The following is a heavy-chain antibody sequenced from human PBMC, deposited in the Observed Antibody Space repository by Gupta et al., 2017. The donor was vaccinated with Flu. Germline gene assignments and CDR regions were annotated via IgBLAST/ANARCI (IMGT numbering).Heavy chain of an antibody. CDR1: GFTFDDYA. D-gene: IGHD3-10*01. Sequence: EVQLVESGGGLVQPGRSLRLSCAASGFTFDDYAMHWVRQAPGKGLEWVSGISWNSGSIGYADSVKGRFTISRDNAKNSLYLQMNSLRAEDTALYYCAKEVPLITPGWFGELYPALIDDAFDIWGQGTMVTVSS. CDR3: AKEVPLITPGWFGELYPALIDDAFDI. CDR2: ISWNSGSI. V-gene: IGHV3-9*01. J-gene: IGHJ3*02.